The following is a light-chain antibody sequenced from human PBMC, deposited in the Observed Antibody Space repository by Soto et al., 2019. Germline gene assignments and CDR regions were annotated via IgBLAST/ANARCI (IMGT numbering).Light chain of an antibody. CDR1: QSVSSN. J-gene: IGKJ1*01. CDR2: GAS. CDR3: QQYNNWPVA. Sequence: EIVMTQSPATLSVSPGERATLSCRAIQSVSSNLACYQQKPGQAPRLLIYGASTRATGIPARFSGSGSGTEFTLTISSLQSEDFAVYYCQQYNNWPVAFGQGTKVDIK. V-gene: IGKV3-15*01.